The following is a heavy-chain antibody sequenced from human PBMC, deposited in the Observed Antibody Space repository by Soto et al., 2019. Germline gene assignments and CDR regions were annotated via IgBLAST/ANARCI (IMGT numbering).Heavy chain of an antibody. CDR1: GGSISSGDYY. CDR2: IYYSGST. J-gene: IGHJ4*02. CDR3: ARSGSSWPGFDY. Sequence: SESLSLTCTVSGGSISSGDYYWSWIRQPPGKGLEWIGYIYYSGSTYYNPSLKSRVTISVDTSKNQFSLKLSSVTAADTAVYYCARSGSSWPGFDYWGQGTLVTVSS. V-gene: IGHV4-30-4*01. D-gene: IGHD6-13*01.